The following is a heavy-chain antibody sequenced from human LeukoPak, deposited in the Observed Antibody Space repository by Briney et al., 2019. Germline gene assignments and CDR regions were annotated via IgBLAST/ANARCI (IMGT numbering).Heavy chain of an antibody. V-gene: IGHV4-39*01. CDR3: ARQGLYCSGGSCYPYYFDY. CDR1: GGSISSSSYY. D-gene: IGHD2-15*01. Sequence: PSETLSLTCTVSGGSISSSSYYWSWIRQPPGKGLEWIGSIYYSGSTYYNPSLKSRVTISVDTSKNQFSLKLSSVTAADTAVYYCARQGLYCSGGSCYPYYFDYWGQGTLVTVSS. CDR2: IYYSGST. J-gene: IGHJ4*02.